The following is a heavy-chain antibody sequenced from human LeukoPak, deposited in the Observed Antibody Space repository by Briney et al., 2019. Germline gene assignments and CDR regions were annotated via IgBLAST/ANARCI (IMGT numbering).Heavy chain of an antibody. Sequence: GRSLRLSCAASGFTFSSYGMHWVRQAPGKGLEWVSGISGSGYSTSYADSVKGRFTISRDNSKNTLYLQMNSLRVEDTAIYYCAKIPVTYYYDSSGPYFFDYWGQGTLVTVSS. CDR3: AKIPVTYYYDSSGPYFFDY. CDR1: GFTFSSYG. V-gene: IGHV3-23*01. D-gene: IGHD3-22*01. CDR2: ISGSGYST. J-gene: IGHJ4*02.